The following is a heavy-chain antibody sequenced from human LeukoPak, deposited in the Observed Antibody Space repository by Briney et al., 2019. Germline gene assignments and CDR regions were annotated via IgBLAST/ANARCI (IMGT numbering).Heavy chain of an antibody. CDR3: TRSLPYGTTWYGRSDF. D-gene: IGHD6-13*01. Sequence: GGSLRLSCAASGFPFNAYWMTWVRQAPGKGLEWVANIRQDGDTKYYVDSVKGRFTISRDNAMNSLYLQMNSLRAEDTAIYYCTRSLPYGTTWYGRSDFWGQGTLVTVSS. CDR2: IRQDGDTK. J-gene: IGHJ4*02. V-gene: IGHV3-7*03. CDR1: GFPFNAYW.